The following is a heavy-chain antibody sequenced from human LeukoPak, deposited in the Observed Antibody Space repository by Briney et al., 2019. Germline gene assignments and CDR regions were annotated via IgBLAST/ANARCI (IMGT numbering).Heavy chain of an antibody. CDR3: ARAGGERFGDPLIAFDI. CDR1: GFTFSSYG. V-gene: IGHV3-23*01. D-gene: IGHD3-16*01. CDR2: ISGSGGST. Sequence: PGGTLRLSCAASGFTFSSYGMSWVRQAPGKGLEWVSAISGSGGSTYYADSVKGRFTISRDNSKNTLYLQMNSLRAEDTAVYYCARAGGERFGDPLIAFDIWGQGTMVTVSS. J-gene: IGHJ3*02.